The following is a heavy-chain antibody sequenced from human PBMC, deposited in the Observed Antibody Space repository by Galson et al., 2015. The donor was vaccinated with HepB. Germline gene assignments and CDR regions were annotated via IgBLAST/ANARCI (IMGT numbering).Heavy chain of an antibody. D-gene: IGHD3-22*01. CDR1: GFTFSSYG. CDR2: ISYDGSNK. V-gene: IGHV3-30*18. CDR3: AKIYYDSSGSLDY. Sequence: SLRLYCAASGFTFSSYGMHWVRQAPGKGLEWVAVISYDGSNKYYADSVKGRFTISRDNSKNTLYLQMNSLRAEDTAVYYCAKIYYDSSGSLDYWGQGTLVTVSS. J-gene: IGHJ4*02.